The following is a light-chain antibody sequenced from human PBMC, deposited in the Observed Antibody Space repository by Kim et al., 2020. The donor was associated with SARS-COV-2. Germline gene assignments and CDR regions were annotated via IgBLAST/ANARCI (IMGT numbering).Light chain of an antibody. CDR2: AAS. Sequence: ASVGDRVTITCRASQVISNYLAWFQLKPGKVPKRLIYAASTLHSGVPSRFSGSGSGTEFTLTISSLQPEDFATYYCLHHNIYPLTFGGGTKVDIK. V-gene: IGKV1-17*03. CDR1: QVISNY. J-gene: IGKJ4*01. CDR3: LHHNIYPLT.